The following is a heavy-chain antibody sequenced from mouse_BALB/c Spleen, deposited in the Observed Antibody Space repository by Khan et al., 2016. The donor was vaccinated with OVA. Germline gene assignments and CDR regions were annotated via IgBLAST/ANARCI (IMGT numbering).Heavy chain of an antibody. Sequence: VQLKESGGDLVKPGGSLKLSCAASGFTFSTYGMSWVRQTPDKRLEWVATISSGGSYTYYPDSVKGRFTISRDNAKNTLNLQMRSLKSADTAMYYCTRLAYYYNSEGFAYWGQGTLVTVSA. CDR1: GFTFSTYG. CDR2: ISSGGSYT. CDR3: TRLAYYYNSEGFAY. D-gene: IGHD1-1*01. V-gene: IGHV5-6*01. J-gene: IGHJ3*01.